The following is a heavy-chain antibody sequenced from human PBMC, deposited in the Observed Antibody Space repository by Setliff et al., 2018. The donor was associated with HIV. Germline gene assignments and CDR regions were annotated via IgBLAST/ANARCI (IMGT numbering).Heavy chain of an antibody. V-gene: IGHV1-2*06. D-gene: IGHD6-6*01. CDR3: ARDWSMTSRESNWFDP. CDR2: INPKTGDT. CDR1: GYTFTDYF. Sequence: ASVKVSCKASGYTFTDYFMHWVRQAPGQGLEWMGRINPKTGDTKYKQKFQGRVTMTRDASINTAYMELSSLTSDDSAVYYCARDWSMTSRESNWFDPWGQGTLVTVSS. J-gene: IGHJ5*02.